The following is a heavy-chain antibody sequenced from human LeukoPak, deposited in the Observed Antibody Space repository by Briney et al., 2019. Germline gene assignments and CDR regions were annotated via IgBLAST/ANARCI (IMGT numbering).Heavy chain of an antibody. CDR3: ARGAESPGTIMTTYYYYMDV. CDR1: GFTFTDYE. CDR2: ISTYGTIA. Sequence: GGSLRLSCAASGFTFTDYEMNWVRQAPGKGLEWVSYISTYGTIAYYADSVKGRFTISRDNAKNSVYLQMNSLRAEDTAVYYCARGAESPGTIMTTYYYYMDVWGKGTTVTISS. J-gene: IGHJ6*03. V-gene: IGHV3-48*03. D-gene: IGHD4-11*01.